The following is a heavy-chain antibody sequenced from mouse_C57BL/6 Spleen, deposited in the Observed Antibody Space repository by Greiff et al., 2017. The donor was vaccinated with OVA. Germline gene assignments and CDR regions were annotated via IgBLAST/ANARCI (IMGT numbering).Heavy chain of an antibody. V-gene: IGHV1-18*01. CDR3: AREGPHYYGSSYGYSDV. CDR2: INPNNGGT. J-gene: IGHJ1*03. CDR1: GYTFTDYN. Sequence: VQLQQSGPELVKPGASVKIPCKASGYTFTDYNMDWVKQSHGKSLEWIGDINPNNGGTIYNQKFKGKATLTVDKSSSTAYMELRSLTSEDTAVYYCAREGPHYYGSSYGYSDVWGTGTTVTVSS. D-gene: IGHD1-1*01.